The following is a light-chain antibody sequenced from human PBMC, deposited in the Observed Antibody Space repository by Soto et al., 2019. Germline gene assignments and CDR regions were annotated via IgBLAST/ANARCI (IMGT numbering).Light chain of an antibody. J-gene: IGLJ2*01. CDR1: SSDVDAYDY. CDR3: SSYTTSSTLV. Sequence: QSALTQPASVSGSPGQSITISCTGTSSDVDAYDYVSWYQQYSGQAPKLIIYEVSNRPSGVSYRFSGSKSDNTASLTISGLQAEDEADYYCSSYTTSSTLVFGGGTQLTVL. CDR2: EVS. V-gene: IGLV2-14*01.